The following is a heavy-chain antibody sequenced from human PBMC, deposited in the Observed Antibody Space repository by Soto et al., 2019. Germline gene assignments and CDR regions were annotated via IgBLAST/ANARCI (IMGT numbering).Heavy chain of an antibody. J-gene: IGHJ1*01. CDR1: GFTFSVYA. CDR2: ISSNGGRT. V-gene: IGHV3-23*01. Sequence: LRLSWAASGFTFSVYAMSWVRQAPGKGLEWVSAISSNGGRTFYADSLRGRFTISRDNSKSALYLQMNNLRAEDTAIYYCAKYSELPYEAYLQQWGQGTLVTVSS. D-gene: IGHD1-7*01. CDR3: AKYSELPYEAYLQQ.